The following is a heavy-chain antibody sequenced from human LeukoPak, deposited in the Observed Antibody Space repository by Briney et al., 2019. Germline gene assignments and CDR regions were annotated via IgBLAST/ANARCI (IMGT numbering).Heavy chain of an antibody. V-gene: IGHV3-53*01. D-gene: IGHD3-10*01. CDR2: LRVSGGTT. CDR3: ARGRLVRGLVIYHDY. J-gene: IGHJ4*02. Sequence: GGSLRLSCAASGFTVSSNYMSWVRQAPGRGLEWVSGLRVSGGTTYYTDSVQGRFTISRDSSKNTLYLQMNSLRAEDTAVYYCARGRLVRGLVIYHDYWGQGTLVTVSS. CDR1: GFTVSSNY.